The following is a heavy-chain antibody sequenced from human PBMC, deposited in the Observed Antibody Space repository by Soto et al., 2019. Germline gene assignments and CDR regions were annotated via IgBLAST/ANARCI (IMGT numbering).Heavy chain of an antibody. V-gene: IGHV1-69*13. D-gene: IGHD3-16*01. CDR2: IIPIFGTA. Sequence: SVKVSCKASGGTFSSYAISSVRQSPGQGLEWMGGIIPIFGTANYAQKFQGRVTITADESTSTAYMELSSLRSEDTAVYYCALGGSLDAFDIWGQGTMVTVSS. J-gene: IGHJ3*02. CDR1: GGTFSSYA. CDR3: ALGGSLDAFDI.